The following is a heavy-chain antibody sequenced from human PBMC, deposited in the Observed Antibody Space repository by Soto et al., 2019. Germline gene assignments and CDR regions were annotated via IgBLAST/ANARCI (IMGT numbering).Heavy chain of an antibody. V-gene: IGHV1-69*13. CDR2: IIPIFGTA. CDR3: AREGELRYFDWLAPHASDI. J-gene: IGHJ3*02. CDR1: GGTFSSYA. Sequence: SVKVSCKASGGTFSSYAISWVRQAPGQGLEWMGGIIPIFGTANYAQKFQGRVTITADESTSTAYMELSSLRSEDTAVYYCAREGELRYFDWLAPHASDIWGQGTMVTVSS. D-gene: IGHD3-9*01.